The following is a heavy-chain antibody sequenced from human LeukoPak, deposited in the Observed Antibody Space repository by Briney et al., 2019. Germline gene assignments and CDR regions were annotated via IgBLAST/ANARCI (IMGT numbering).Heavy chain of an antibody. D-gene: IGHD1-26*01. J-gene: IGHJ6*03. Sequence: GGSLRLSCAASGFTFDDYAMHWVRQAPGKGLEWVSYISSSSSTIYYADSVKGRFTISRDNAKNSLYLQMNSLRAEDTAVYYCARDPYSGTYGDTYYYYMDVWGKGTTVTISS. CDR1: GFTFDDYA. CDR2: ISSSSSTI. V-gene: IGHV3-48*01. CDR3: ARDPYSGTYGDTYYYYMDV.